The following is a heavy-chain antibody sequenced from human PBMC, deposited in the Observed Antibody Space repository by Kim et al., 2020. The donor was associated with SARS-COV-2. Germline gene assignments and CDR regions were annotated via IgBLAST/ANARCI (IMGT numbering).Heavy chain of an antibody. CDR3: ARDFKERADYYDSSGYYHYYSYMDV. D-gene: IGHD3-22*01. Sequence: ASVKVSCKASGYTFTSYAMNWVRQAPGQGLEWMGWINTNTGNPTYAQGFTGRFVFSLDTSVSTAYLQISSLKAEDTAVYYCARDFKERADYYDSSGYYHYYSYMDVWGKGTTVTVSS. J-gene: IGHJ6*03. CDR2: INTNTGNP. CDR1: GYTFTSYA. V-gene: IGHV7-4-1*02.